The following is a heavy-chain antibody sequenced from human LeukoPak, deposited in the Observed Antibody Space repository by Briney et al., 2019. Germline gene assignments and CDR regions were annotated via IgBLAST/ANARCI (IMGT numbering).Heavy chain of an antibody. J-gene: IGHJ3*02. CDR3: AGEGSAVAGRGWRAFDI. CDR2: INPSNGDT. D-gene: IGHD6-19*01. V-gene: IGHV1-46*01. CDR1: GYTFTNYL. Sequence: ASVTVSCKASGYTFTNYLLHWVRQAPGQGLEWMGIINPSNGDTSYAQKFKGRVTMTGDTSTSTVFMDLYSLTSEDTAVYHCAGEGSAVAGRGWRAFDIWGQGTMVTISS.